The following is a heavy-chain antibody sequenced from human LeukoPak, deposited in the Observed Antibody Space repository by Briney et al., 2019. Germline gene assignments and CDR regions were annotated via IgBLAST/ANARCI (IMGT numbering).Heavy chain of an antibody. CDR2: ISAYNGNT. V-gene: IGHV1-18*01. CDR1: GYTFTSYG. Sequence: ASVKVSCKASGYTFTSYGISWVRQAPGQGLEWMGWISAYNGNTNYAQKLQGRVTMTTDTSTSTAYMELSRLRSDDTAVYYCARASRVGPYSSSLRHWGQGTLVTVSS. D-gene: IGHD6-13*01. CDR3: ARASRVGPYSSSLRH. J-gene: IGHJ1*01.